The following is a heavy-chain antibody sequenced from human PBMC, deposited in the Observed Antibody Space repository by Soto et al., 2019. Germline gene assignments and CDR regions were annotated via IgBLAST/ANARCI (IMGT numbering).Heavy chain of an antibody. Sequence: QITLKESGPTLVKPTQTLTLTCTFSAFSLSTGGVGVGWIRQPPGKALEWLALIYWDDDKRYSPSLRSRLTITKDTSKTQVVVTMTNMHPVDTATYYCIQSRCGGDCLQTYASYYYDGMDVWGQGTTVTVSS. J-gene: IGHJ6*02. CDR3: IQSRCGGDCLQTYASYYYDGMDV. CDR2: IYWDDDK. CDR1: AFSLSTGGVG. D-gene: IGHD2-21*02. V-gene: IGHV2-5*02.